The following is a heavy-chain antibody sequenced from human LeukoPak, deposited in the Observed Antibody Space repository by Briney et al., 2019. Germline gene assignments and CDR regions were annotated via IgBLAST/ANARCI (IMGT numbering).Heavy chain of an antibody. CDR1: GYTFTSYG. J-gene: IGHJ5*02. V-gene: IGHV1-18*01. CDR2: ISAYNGNT. D-gene: IGHD3-10*01. CDR3: ARVLGYYGSSWFDP. Sequence: GASVKVSCKASGYTFTSYGNSWVRQAPGQGLEWMGWISAYNGNTNYAQKLQGRVTMTTDTSTSTAYMELRSLRSDDTAVYYCARVLGYYGSSWFDPWGQGTLVTVSS.